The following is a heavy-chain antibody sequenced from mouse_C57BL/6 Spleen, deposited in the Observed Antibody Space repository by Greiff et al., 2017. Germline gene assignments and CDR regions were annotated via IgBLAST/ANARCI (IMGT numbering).Heavy chain of an antibody. J-gene: IGHJ2*01. D-gene: IGHD1-1*01. V-gene: IGHV10-3*01. CDR2: IRSKSSYYAT. Sequence: EAGGGLVQPKGSLKLSCAASGFTFNTYAMHWVRQAPGKGLEWVARIRSKSSYYATYYADSVNDRFTISRDDSQSMLYLQMNNLKTEDTAMYYCVREEDYYYGSSYFDYWGQGTTLTVSS. CDR1: GFTFNTYA. CDR3: VREEDYYYGSSYFDY.